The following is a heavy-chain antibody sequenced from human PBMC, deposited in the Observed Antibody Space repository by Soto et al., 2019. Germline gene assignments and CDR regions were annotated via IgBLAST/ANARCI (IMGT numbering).Heavy chain of an antibody. CDR1: GFTFSSYA. V-gene: IGHV3-23*01. D-gene: IGHD3-22*01. Sequence: GGSLRLSCAASGFTFSSYAMSWVRQAPGKGLEWVSAISGSGGSTYYADSVKGRFTISRDNSKNTLYLQMNSLRAEDTAVYYCAKEARYYYDSSGYYRPLGYWGQGTLVTVSS. CDR2: ISGSGGST. CDR3: AKEARYYYDSSGYYRPLGY. J-gene: IGHJ4*02.